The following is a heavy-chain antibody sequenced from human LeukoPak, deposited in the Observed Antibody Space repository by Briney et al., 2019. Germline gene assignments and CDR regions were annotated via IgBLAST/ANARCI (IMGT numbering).Heavy chain of an antibody. D-gene: IGHD3-10*01. Sequence: GGSLRLSCAASGFTFSTYWMHWVRQAPGEGLVWVSRIHGDGTFTTSADSVKCRFTISRDNAQNMVYLQMISLRVEDTAVYYCARDLVLGSGSYGQWGQGTLVTVSS. CDR1: GFTFSTYW. V-gene: IGHV3-74*01. CDR2: IHGDGTFT. J-gene: IGHJ4*02. CDR3: ARDLVLGSGSYGQ.